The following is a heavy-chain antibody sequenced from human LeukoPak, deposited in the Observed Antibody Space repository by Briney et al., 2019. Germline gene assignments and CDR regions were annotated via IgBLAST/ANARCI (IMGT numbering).Heavy chain of an antibody. J-gene: IGHJ5*02. D-gene: IGHD3-9*01. Sequence: SVKLSCNSSGATFSSYAISWVRHAPGQGLEWMGGIIPNFGTANYAQKFQGRVTITADKSTSTAYMELSSLRSEDTAVYYCARVLGFNDILTGYTYGWFDPWGQGTLVTVSS. CDR1: GATFSSYA. V-gene: IGHV1-69*06. CDR3: ARVLGFNDILTGYTYGWFDP. CDR2: IIPNFGTA.